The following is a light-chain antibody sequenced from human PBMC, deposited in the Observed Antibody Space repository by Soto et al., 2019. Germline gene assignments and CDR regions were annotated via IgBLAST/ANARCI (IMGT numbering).Light chain of an antibody. CDR3: QQYGSSPPS. J-gene: IGKJ2*01. CDR1: QSVSSSY. V-gene: IGKV3-20*01. Sequence: EIVLTQSPGTLSLSPGERATLSCRASQSVSSSYLAWYQQKPGQAPRLLIYVASSRATGIPERFSGSGSGAEFTLTISRLEPEYFAVYYCQQYGSSPPSFGQGTKLEIK. CDR2: VAS.